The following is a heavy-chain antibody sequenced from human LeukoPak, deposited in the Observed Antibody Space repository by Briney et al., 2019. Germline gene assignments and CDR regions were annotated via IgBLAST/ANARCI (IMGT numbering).Heavy chain of an antibody. CDR1: GFTFSSYA. CDR2: INHSGST. J-gene: IGHJ4*02. CDR3: ARARVVPAAKSHYFDY. Sequence: GSLRISCAASGFTFSSYAMSWIRQPPGKGLEWIGEINHSGSTNYNPSLKSRVTISVDTSKNQFSLKLSSVTAADTAVYYCARARVVPAAKSHYFDYWGQGTLVTVSS. D-gene: IGHD2-2*01. V-gene: IGHV4-34*01.